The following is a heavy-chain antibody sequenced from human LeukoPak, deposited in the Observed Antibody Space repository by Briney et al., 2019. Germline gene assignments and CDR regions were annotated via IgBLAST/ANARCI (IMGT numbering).Heavy chain of an antibody. J-gene: IGHJ4*02. CDR1: GFTFSSCN. CDR3: ARFYYGSGSFDY. D-gene: IGHD3-10*01. CDR2: ISSSSSYI. Sequence: PGGSLRLSCAASGFTFSSCNMNWVRQAPGKGLEWVSSISSSSSYIYYADSVKGRFTISRDNAKNSLYLQMNSLRAEDTAVYYCARFYYGSGSFDYWGQGTLVTVSS. V-gene: IGHV3-21*01.